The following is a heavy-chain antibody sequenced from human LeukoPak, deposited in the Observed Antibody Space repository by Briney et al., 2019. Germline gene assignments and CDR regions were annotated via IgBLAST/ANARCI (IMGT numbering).Heavy chain of an antibody. V-gene: IGHV3-74*01. CDR3: ARRDNYDY. Sequence: PGGSLRLSYAASGFTLSGNWMHWVRQAPGKGLVWVSRINSDGSSTSYADSVKGRFTISRDNAKNRLYLQMNSLRAEDTAVYYCARRDNYDYWGQGTLVTVSS. D-gene: IGHD2-15*01. J-gene: IGHJ4*02. CDR2: INSDGSST. CDR1: GFTLSGNW.